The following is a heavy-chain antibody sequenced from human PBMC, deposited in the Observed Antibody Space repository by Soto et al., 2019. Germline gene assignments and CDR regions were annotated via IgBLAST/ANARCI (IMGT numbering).Heavy chain of an antibody. D-gene: IGHD3-3*01. Sequence: QVQLVESGGGVVQPGRSLRLSGAASGFTFSSYAMLWVRQAPGKGLEWVAVISYDGSKKYYADSVKGRFTISRDNSKNTLYLQMNILRAEDPAVYYCARGRNLRWSYYYYGMDVWGQGTTVTVSS. CDR1: GFTFSSYA. CDR2: ISYDGSKK. CDR3: ARGRNLRWSYYYYGMDV. V-gene: IGHV3-30-3*01. J-gene: IGHJ6*02.